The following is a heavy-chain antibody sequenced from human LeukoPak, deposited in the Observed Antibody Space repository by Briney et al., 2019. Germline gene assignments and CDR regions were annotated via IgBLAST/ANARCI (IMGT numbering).Heavy chain of an antibody. Sequence: GASVKVSCKASGGTFSSYAISWVRQAPGQGLEWMGGIIPIFGTANYAQKFQGRVTITADESTSTAYMELSSLRSEDTAVYYCARAENYCSSTSCYSLGAFVIWGQGTMVAVSS. D-gene: IGHD2-2*01. CDR3: ARAENYCSSTSCYSLGAFVI. V-gene: IGHV1-69*13. CDR2: IIPIFGTA. J-gene: IGHJ3*02. CDR1: GGTFSSYA.